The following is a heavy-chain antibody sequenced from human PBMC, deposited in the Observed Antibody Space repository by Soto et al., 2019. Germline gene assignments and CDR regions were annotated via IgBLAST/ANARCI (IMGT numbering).Heavy chain of an antibody. Sequence: SVKVSCKASGGTFSSYAISWVRQAPGQGLEWMGGIIPIFGTANYAQKFQGRVTITADKSTSTAYMELSSLRYEDTAVYYCVSSPHYYDSSGYYYDYGGQATLVTVSS. J-gene: IGHJ4*02. D-gene: IGHD3-22*01. CDR1: GGTFSSYA. CDR2: IIPIFGTA. V-gene: IGHV1-69*06. CDR3: VSSPHYYDSSGYYYDY.